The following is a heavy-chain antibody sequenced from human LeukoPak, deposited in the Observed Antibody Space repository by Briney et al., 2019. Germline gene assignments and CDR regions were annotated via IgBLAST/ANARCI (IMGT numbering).Heavy chain of an antibody. D-gene: IGHD3-10*01. J-gene: IGHJ5*02. CDR2: IYYSGST. Sequence: PSETLSLTCTVSGGSISSSSYYWGWIRQPPGKGLEWIGSIYYSGSTYYNPSLKSRVTISVDTSKNQFSLKLSSVTAADTAVYYCARQYVLLRFGELFVGDGFDPWGQGTLVTVSS. CDR1: GGSISSSSYY. CDR3: ARQYVLLRFGELFVGDGFDP. V-gene: IGHV4-39*01.